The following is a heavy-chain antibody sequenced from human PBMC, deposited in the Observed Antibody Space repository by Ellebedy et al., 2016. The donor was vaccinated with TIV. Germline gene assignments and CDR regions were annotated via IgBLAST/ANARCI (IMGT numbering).Heavy chain of an antibody. V-gene: IGHV3-7*03. J-gene: IGHJ3*02. CDR1: GFTFTNYW. D-gene: IGHD2-2*01. CDR3: AGGYDSHGFDI. Sequence: ETLSLPCAASGFTFTNYWMSWVRQAPGKGLEWVATIKQGGSEKYYVDSVKGRFTISRDNAKNSLYLQMSSLRVEDTAVYYCAGGYDSHGFDIWGQGTMVTVSS. CDR2: IKQGGSEK.